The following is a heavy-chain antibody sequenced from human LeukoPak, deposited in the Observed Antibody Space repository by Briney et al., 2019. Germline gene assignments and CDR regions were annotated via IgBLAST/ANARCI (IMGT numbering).Heavy chain of an antibody. D-gene: IGHD6-13*01. CDR3: ATGQGSRWDN. Sequence: GGSLRLSCAVSGFSFNNHWMSWVRQAAGKRLEWVANIKQDGSESYYVGSVKGRFTISRDNAKNSLYLQMDSLRGEDTAVYYCATGQGSRWDNWGLGTLVTVSS. CDR2: IKQDGSES. CDR1: GFSFNNHW. V-gene: IGHV3-7*01. J-gene: IGHJ4*02.